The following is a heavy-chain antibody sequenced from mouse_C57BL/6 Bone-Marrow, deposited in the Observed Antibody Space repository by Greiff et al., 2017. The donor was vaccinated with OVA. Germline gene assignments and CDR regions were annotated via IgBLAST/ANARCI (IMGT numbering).Heavy chain of an antibody. CDR3: TTHYYGSSFFDY. Sequence: EVQLQESGAELVRPGASVKLSCTASGFNIKDDYMHWVKQRPEQGLEWIGWIDPENGDTEYASKFQGKATITADTSSNTACLQLSSLTSEDTAVYYCTTHYYGSSFFDYWGQGTTLTVSS. CDR2: IDPENGDT. V-gene: IGHV14-4*01. CDR1: GFNIKDDY. J-gene: IGHJ2*01. D-gene: IGHD1-1*01.